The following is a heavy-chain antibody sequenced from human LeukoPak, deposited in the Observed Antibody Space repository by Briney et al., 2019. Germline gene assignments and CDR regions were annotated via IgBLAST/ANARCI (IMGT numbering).Heavy chain of an antibody. CDR3: ARAPYCSGTSCSDYGMDV. Sequence: ASVKVSCKASGYTFTSYEINWVRQAPGQGLEWMGWISANNGNTNYAQKLQGRVTMTTDTSTSTAYMELRSLRSDDTAVYYCARAPYCSGTSCSDYGMDVWGQGTTVTVSS. V-gene: IGHV1-18*01. D-gene: IGHD2-2*01. CDR1: GYTFTSYE. CDR2: ISANNGNT. J-gene: IGHJ6*02.